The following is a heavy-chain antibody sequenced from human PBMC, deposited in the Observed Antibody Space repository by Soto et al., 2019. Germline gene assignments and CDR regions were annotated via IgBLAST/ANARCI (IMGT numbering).Heavy chain of an antibody. CDR2: INPSGNIT. Sequence: QVQLVQSGAEVKKPGASVKLSCKASGYTFTSYYLHWVRQAPGQGLEWMGIINPSGNITTYAQKFQGRVTMTSDTSTSTVYMELSSLRSDDTAIYCCAREGSRGYYYIYWGQGTLVTVSS. J-gene: IGHJ4*02. V-gene: IGHV1-46*01. D-gene: IGHD3-22*01. CDR1: GYTFTSYY. CDR3: AREGSRGYYYIY.